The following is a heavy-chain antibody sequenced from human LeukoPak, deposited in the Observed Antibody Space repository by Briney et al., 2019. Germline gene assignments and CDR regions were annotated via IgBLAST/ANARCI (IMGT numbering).Heavy chain of an antibody. CDR1: GYTLTELS. CDR2: FDLEDGET. Sequence: ASVKVSCKVSGYTLTELSMHWVRQAPGKGLEWMGGFDLEDGETIYAQKFQGRVTMTEDTSTDTAYMELSSLRSEDTAVYYCATGDYIAVAGTRDYFDYWGQGTLVTVSS. D-gene: IGHD6-19*01. V-gene: IGHV1-24*01. CDR3: ATGDYIAVAGTRDYFDY. J-gene: IGHJ4*02.